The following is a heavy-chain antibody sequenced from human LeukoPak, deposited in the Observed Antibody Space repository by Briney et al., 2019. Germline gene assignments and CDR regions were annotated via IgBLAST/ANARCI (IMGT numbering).Heavy chain of an antibody. J-gene: IGHJ4*02. Sequence: ASVKVSCKASGYTFTGYYMHWVRQAPGQGLEWMGWINPNSGGTNYAQKFQGRVTMTRDTSISTAYMELSRLRSDDTAVYYCARDTGYCGGDCYSFDYWGQGTLVTVSS. V-gene: IGHV1-2*02. CDR1: GYTFTGYY. CDR3: ARDTGYCGGDCYSFDY. D-gene: IGHD2-21*02. CDR2: INPNSGGT.